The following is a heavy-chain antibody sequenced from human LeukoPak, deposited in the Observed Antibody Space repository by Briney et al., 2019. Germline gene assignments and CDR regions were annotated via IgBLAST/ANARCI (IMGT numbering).Heavy chain of an antibody. CDR1: GGTFSSYA. CDR3: ARLLGYCSSTSCYENYYYMDV. D-gene: IGHD2-2*01. V-gene: IGHV1-69*04. Sequence: SVKVSCKASGGTFSSYAISWVRQAPGQGLEWMGRIIPILGIANYAQKFQGRVTITADKSTSTAYMELSRLRSDDTAVYYCARLLGYCSSTSCYENYYYMDVWGKGTTVTVSS. CDR2: IIPILGIA. J-gene: IGHJ6*03.